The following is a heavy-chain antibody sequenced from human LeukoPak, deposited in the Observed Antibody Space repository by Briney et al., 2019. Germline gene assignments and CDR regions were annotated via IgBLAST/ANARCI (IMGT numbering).Heavy chain of an antibody. CDR3: AGQKDPRPIDY. V-gene: IGHV1-2*02. CDR1: GYTFIAYY. Sequence: ASAKVSCRASGYTFIAYYMHWVRQAPGQGLEWMGWINPSSGGTNYAQKFQGRVTMTRDTSISTAYMELSELRSDDTAVYYCAGQKDPRPIDYWGQGTLITVSS. J-gene: IGHJ4*02. CDR2: INPSSGGT.